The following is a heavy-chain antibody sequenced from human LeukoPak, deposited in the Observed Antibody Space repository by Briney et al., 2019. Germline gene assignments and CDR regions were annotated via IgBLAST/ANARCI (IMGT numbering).Heavy chain of an antibody. J-gene: IGHJ4*02. V-gene: IGHV3-21*01. CDR2: ITYSSTYI. CDR3: AREACNGNSCYLLDY. CDR1: GFTFSNYN. D-gene: IGHD2-15*01. Sequence: YPGGSLRLSCAASGFTFSNYNMNWVRQAPGKVLEWVSSITYSSTYIYYADSVKGRFTISRDNAKNSVYLEMNSLRAGDTAVYYCAREACNGNSCYLLDYWGQGTLVTVSS.